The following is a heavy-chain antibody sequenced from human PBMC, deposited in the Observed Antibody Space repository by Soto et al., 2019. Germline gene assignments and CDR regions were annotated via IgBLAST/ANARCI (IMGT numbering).Heavy chain of an antibody. V-gene: IGHV1-69*08. Sequence: QVQLVQSGAEVKKPGSSVKVSCKASGGTFSSYTISWVRQAPGQGLEWMGRMIPILGIANYSQKFQGRVTITADKSTSTAYMELSSLRSEDTAVYYCARDSCSGGSGKYDYWGEGTLVTVSA. D-gene: IGHD2-15*01. J-gene: IGHJ4*02. CDR1: GGTFSSYT. CDR2: MIPILGIA. CDR3: ARDSCSGGSGKYDY.